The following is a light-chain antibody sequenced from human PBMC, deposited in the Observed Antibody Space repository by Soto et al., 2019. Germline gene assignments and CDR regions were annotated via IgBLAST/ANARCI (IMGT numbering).Light chain of an antibody. J-gene: IGLJ1*01. CDR3: SSYAGSNIHYV. V-gene: IGLV2-8*01. CDR2: EVS. Sequence: QSVLTQPPSASGSPGQSVTISCTGTSSDVGGYNYVSWYQRHPGKAPKLIIYEVSKRPSGVPDRFSGSKSGSTASLTVSGLQAEDEADYYCSSYAGSNIHYVFGTGTKVTV. CDR1: SSDVGGYNY.